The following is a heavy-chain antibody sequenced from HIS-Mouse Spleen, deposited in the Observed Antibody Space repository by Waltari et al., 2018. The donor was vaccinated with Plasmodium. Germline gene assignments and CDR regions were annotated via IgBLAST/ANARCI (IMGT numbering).Heavy chain of an antibody. D-gene: IGHD6-13*01. J-gene: IGHJ2*01. Sequence: EVQLVESGGGLVQPGGSLRLSCAASGFPFSTHWMSWVRKGPGKGREWVANIKQDGSEKYYVDSVKGRFTISRDNAKNSLYLQMNSLRAEDTAVYYCSWYWYFDLWGRGTLVTVSS. CDR3: SWYWYFDL. CDR2: IKQDGSEK. V-gene: IGHV3-7*01. CDR1: GFPFSTHW.